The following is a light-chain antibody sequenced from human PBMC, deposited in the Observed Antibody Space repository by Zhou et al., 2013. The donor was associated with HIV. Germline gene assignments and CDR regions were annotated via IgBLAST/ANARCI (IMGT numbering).Light chain of an antibody. CDR1: QSVSSY. J-gene: IGKJ1*01. CDR3: QQYNGYSRT. V-gene: IGKV3-11*01. Sequence: EIVLTQSPATLSLSPGERATLSCRASQSVSSYLAWYQQKPGQAPRLLIHDASNRATGIPPRFSGSGSGTDFTLTISSLEPEDFATYYCQQYNGYSRTFGQGTKVEIK. CDR2: DAS.